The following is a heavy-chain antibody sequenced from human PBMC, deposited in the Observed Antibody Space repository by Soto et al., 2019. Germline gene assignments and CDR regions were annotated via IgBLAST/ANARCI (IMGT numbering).Heavy chain of an antibody. V-gene: IGHV3-30-3*01. J-gene: IGHJ6*02. CDR1: GFTFSSYA. CDR2: ISYDGSNK. D-gene: IGHD2-2*02. CDR3: ARQTCSSTSCYSYGMDV. Sequence: GGSLRLSCAASGFTFSSYAMHWVRQAPGKGLEWVAVISYDGSNKYYAGSVKGRFTISRDNSKNTLYLQMNSLRAEDTAVYYCARQTCSSTSCYSYGMDVWGQGTTVTVSS.